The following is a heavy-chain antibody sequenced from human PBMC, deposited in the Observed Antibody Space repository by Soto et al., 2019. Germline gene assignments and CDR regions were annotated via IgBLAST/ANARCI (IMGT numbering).Heavy chain of an antibody. V-gene: IGHV1-3*05. D-gene: IGHD2-21*02. CDR1: GYAFSSYA. CDR2: INIGSGNT. J-gene: IGHJ6*02. CDR3: ARDGGDCGYRLAYYYYIGMDV. Sequence: QVQLVQSGAEEKKPGASVKVSCKASGYAFSSYAMHWVRQAPGQRLEWMGWINIGSGNTEYSQNFQDRITITRDTSARTVYMGLGGPRSEDTAVYYCARDGGDCGYRLAYYYYIGMDVWGQGTTVTVSS.